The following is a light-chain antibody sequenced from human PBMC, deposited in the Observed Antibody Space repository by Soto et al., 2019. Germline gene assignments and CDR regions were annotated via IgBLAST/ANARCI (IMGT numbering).Light chain of an antibody. V-gene: IGKV1-16*02. J-gene: IGKJ5*01. Sequence: DIQMTQSPSSLSASVGDRVTITFRASQGINNYLAWFQQKPGKAPMSLIYATSSLQSGVPSKFSGSGSGTDFTLTISSLQPEDFATYYCQQYNSYPITFGQGTRLEIK. CDR1: QGINNY. CDR3: QQYNSYPIT. CDR2: ATS.